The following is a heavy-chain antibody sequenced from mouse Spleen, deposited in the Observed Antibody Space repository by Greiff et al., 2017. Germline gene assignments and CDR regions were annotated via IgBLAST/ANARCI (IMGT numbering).Heavy chain of an antibody. CDR3: ARSYDYDGSYGWYFDV. D-gene: IGHD1-1*01. CDR2: IDPSDSET. Sequence: QVHVKQPGAELVRPGSSVKLSCKASGYTFTSYWMHWVKQRPIQGLEWIGNIDPSDSETHYNQKFKDKATLTVDKSSSTAYMQLSSLTSEDSAVYYCARSYDYDGSYGWYFDVWGAGTTVTVSS. J-gene: IGHJ1*01. V-gene: IGHV1-52*01. CDR1: GYTFTSYW.